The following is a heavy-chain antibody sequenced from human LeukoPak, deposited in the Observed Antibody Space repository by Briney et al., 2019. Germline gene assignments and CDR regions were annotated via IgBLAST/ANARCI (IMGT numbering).Heavy chain of an antibody. J-gene: IGHJ4*02. CDR3: ARHYSSFDY. D-gene: IGHD5-18*01. CDR2: IYYSGST. CDR1: GGSLSSGDYY. V-gene: IGHV4-39*01. Sequence: SETLSLTCTVSGGSLSSGDYYWGWIRQPPGKGLEWIGSIYYSGSTYYNPSLKSRVTISVDTSKNQFSLKLSSVTAADTAVYYCARHYSSFDYWGQGTLVTVSS.